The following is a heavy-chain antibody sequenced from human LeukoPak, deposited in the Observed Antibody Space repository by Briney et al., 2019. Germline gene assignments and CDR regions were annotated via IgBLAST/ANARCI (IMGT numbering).Heavy chain of an antibody. V-gene: IGHV4-39*07. CDR1: GGSISSSSYY. J-gene: IGHJ4*02. CDR2: IYYSGST. CDR3: ARVAVRGVSGLFGY. Sequence: PSETLSLTCAVSGGSISSSSYYWGWIRQPPGKGLEWIGSIYYSGSTYYNPSLRSRVTISVDTSKNQFSLKLSSVTAADTAVYYCARVAVRGVSGLFGYWGQGTLVTVSS. D-gene: IGHD3-10*01.